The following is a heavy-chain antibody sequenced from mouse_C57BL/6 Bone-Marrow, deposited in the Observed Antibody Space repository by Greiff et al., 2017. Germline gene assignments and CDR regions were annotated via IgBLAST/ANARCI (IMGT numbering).Heavy chain of an antibody. CDR1: GYTFTSYW. CDR2: IDPSDSYT. CDR3: AIEGFYAMGY. J-gene: IGHJ4*01. Sequence: VKLQQPGAELVMPGASVKLSCKASGYTFTSYWMHWVKQRPGQGLEWIGEIDPSDSYTNYNQKFKGKSQLTVDKSSSTAYMQLSSLTSEDSAVYYCAIEGFYAMGYWGQGTSVTVSS. D-gene: IGHD3-3*01. V-gene: IGHV1-69*01.